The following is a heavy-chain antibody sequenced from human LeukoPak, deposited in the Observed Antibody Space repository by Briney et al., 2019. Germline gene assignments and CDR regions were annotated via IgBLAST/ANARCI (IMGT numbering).Heavy chain of an antibody. CDR2: IYYSGST. Sequence: SRTLSLTCTVSGGSISSGGYYWSWIRQHPGKGLEWIGYIYYSGSTYYNPSLKSRVTISVDTSKNQFSLKLSSVTAADTAVYYCAREHAGPPYFDYWGQGTLVTVSS. V-gene: IGHV4-31*03. J-gene: IGHJ4*02. D-gene: IGHD2-8*01. CDR3: AREHAGPPYFDY. CDR1: GGSISSGGYY.